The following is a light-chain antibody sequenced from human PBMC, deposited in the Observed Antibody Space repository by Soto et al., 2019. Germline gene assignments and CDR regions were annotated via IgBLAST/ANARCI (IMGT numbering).Light chain of an antibody. Sequence: EIVLTQSPGTLSLSPGERATLSCRASQSVSSIYLAWYQQKPGQAPRLLIYGASSRATGIPDRFSGSGSGTDFTLTISRLEPEDFAVYYCQQYDSSRYTFGPGTKLEIK. J-gene: IGKJ2*01. CDR1: QSVSSIY. V-gene: IGKV3-20*01. CDR3: QQYDSSRYT. CDR2: GAS.